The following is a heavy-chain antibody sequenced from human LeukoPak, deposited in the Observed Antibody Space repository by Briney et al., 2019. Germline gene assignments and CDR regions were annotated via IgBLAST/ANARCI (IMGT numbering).Heavy chain of an antibody. CDR1: GFTFSSYW. D-gene: IGHD2-15*01. Sequence: GGSLRLSCAASGFTFSSYWMSWVRQAPGKGLEWVANIKQDGSEKYYVDSVKGRFTISRDNAKNSLYLQMNSLRAEDTAVYYCARDWYCSGGSCYSKGAFDIWGQGTMVTVSS. CDR3: ARDWYCSGGSCYSKGAFDI. V-gene: IGHV3-7*01. J-gene: IGHJ3*02. CDR2: IKQDGSEK.